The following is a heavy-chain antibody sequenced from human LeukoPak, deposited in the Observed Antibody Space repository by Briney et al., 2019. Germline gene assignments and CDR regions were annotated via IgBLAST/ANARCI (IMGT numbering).Heavy chain of an antibody. CDR3: PKRGVVIRVVLVGFHKEAYYFDS. CDR1: GITLSNYG. V-gene: IGHV3-23*01. Sequence: GGSLRLSCAVSGITLSNYGMSWVRQAPGKGLEWVAGISDSGGRTNYADSVKGRFTISRDNPKNTLYLQMNSLRAEDTAVYFCPKRGVVIRVVLVGFHKEAYYFDSWGQGALVTVSS. J-gene: IGHJ4*02. D-gene: IGHD3-10*01. CDR2: ISDSGGRT.